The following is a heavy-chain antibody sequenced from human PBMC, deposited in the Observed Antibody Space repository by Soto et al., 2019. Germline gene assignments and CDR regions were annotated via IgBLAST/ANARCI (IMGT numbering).Heavy chain of an antibody. CDR2: IYYSGST. CDR1: GGSISSSSYY. J-gene: IGHJ4*02. Sequence: QLQLQESGPGLVKPSETLSLTCTVSGGSISSSSYYWGWIRQPPGKGLEWIGSIYYSGSTYYNPSLKSRVTISVDTSKNQFSLKLSSVTAADTAVYYCARQDRSYTAMPTQTPRSLSPTEFDYWGQGTLVTVSS. CDR3: ARQDRSYTAMPTQTPRSLSPTEFDY. V-gene: IGHV4-39*01. D-gene: IGHD5-18*01.